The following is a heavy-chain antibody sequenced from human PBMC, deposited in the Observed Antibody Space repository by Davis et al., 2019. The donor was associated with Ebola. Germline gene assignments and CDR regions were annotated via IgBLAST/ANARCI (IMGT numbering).Heavy chain of an antibody. D-gene: IGHD6-13*01. CDR3: AKYFGAAAGIYAEYFQH. V-gene: IGHV3-23*01. CDR1: GFTFSSYA. Sequence: GGSLRLSCAASGFTFSSYAMSWVRQAPGKGLEWVSAISGSGGSTYYADSVKGRFTISRDNSRNTLYLQMNSLRAEDTAVYYCAKYFGAAAGIYAEYFQHWGQGTLVTVSS. J-gene: IGHJ1*01. CDR2: ISGSGGST.